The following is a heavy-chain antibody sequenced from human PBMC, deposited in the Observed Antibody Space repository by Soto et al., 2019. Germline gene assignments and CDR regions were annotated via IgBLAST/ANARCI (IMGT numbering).Heavy chain of an antibody. J-gene: IGHJ3*02. V-gene: IGHV1-18*01. CDR2: ISAYNGNT. Sequence: QVQLVQSGAEVKKPGASVKVSCKASGYTFTSYGISWVRQAPGQGLEWMGWISAYNGNTNYAQKLQGRVTMTTDTATSTAYMELRSLRSDDTAVYYCARDRSCVRVVRRTSRAFDIWGQGTMVTVSS. CDR1: GYTFTSYG. CDR3: ARDRSCVRVVRRTSRAFDI. D-gene: IGHD3-22*01.